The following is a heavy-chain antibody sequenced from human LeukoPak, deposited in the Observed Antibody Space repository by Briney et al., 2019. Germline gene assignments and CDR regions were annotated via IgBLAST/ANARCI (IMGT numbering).Heavy chain of an antibody. V-gene: IGHV3-30*03. Sequence: PGGSLRLSCAASGFTFTNYVMHWVRQAPGKGLEWVAVISYDGSNKYYADSVKGRFTISRDNSKNTLYLQMNSLRVEDTAVYYCARVQREYYYDSSGIMGNWGQGTLVTVSS. CDR2: ISYDGSNK. D-gene: IGHD3-22*01. J-gene: IGHJ4*02. CDR1: GFTFTNYV. CDR3: ARVQREYYYDSSGIMGN.